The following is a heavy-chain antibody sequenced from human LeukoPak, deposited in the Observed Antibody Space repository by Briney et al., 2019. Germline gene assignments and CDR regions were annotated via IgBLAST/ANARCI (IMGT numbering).Heavy chain of an antibody. D-gene: IGHD4-17*01. CDR3: ATLPSGYGDFSGY. J-gene: IGHJ4*02. CDR2: IIPIFGTT. V-gene: IGHV1-69*05. CDR1: GGTFSSYA. Sequence: SVKVSCKASGGTFSSYAISWVRQAPGQGLEWMGRIIPIFGTTNYAQKFQGRVTITTDESTSTAYMELSSLRSEDTAVYYCATLPSGYGDFSGYWGQGTLVTVSS.